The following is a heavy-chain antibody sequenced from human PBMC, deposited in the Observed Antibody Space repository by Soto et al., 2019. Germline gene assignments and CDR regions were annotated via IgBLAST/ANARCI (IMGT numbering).Heavy chain of an antibody. CDR1: GGTFSSYA. CDR2: IIPIFGTA. V-gene: IGHV1-69*01. Sequence: QVQLVQSGAEVKKPGSSVKVSCKASGGTFSSYAISWVRQAPGQGLEWMGGIIPIFGTANYAQKFQGRVRITADESTSTAYMELSSLRSEDTAVYYCARDGGGSSSYYYYYGMDVWGQGTTVTVSS. CDR3: ARDGGGSSSYYYYYGMDV. D-gene: IGHD6-6*01. J-gene: IGHJ6*02.